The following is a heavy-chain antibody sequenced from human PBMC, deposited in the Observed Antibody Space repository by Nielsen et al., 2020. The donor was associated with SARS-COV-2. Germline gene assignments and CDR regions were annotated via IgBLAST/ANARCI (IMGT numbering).Heavy chain of an antibody. Sequence: GESLKISCAASGFTFSSYWMSWVRQAPGKGLEWVANIKQDGSEKYYVDSVKGRFTISRDNAKNSLYLQMNSLRAEDTAVYYCARDGGVVVNDAFDIWGQGTTVTVSS. CDR2: IKQDGSEK. V-gene: IGHV3-7*03. J-gene: IGHJ3*02. D-gene: IGHD3-22*01. CDR1: GFTFSSYW. CDR3: ARDGGVVVNDAFDI.